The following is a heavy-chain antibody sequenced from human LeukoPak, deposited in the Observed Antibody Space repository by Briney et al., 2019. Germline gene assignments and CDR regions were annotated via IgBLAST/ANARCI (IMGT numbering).Heavy chain of an antibody. V-gene: IGHV3-23*01. D-gene: IGHD3-10*01. J-gene: IGHJ4*02. Sequence: QPGGSLRLSCVVSGITLSNYAMSWVRQAPGKGLEWVSGISESGGSTKYADSVEGRFIISRDNSLNTVYLQMNSLRAEDTAVYFCAKRGIVIRGVLIIGFHKEAYYFDYWGQGILVTVSS. CDR2: ISESGGST. CDR3: AKRGIVIRGVLIIGFHKEAYYFDY. CDR1: GITLSNYA.